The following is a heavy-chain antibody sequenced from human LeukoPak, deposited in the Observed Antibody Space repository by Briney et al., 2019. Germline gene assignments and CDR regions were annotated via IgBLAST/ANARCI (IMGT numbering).Heavy chain of an antibody. D-gene: IGHD4-17*01. CDR2: ISGSGGST. CDR1: GFTFSSYG. J-gene: IGHJ4*02. V-gene: IGHV3-23*01. CDR3: AKNHQPYGDYAIDY. Sequence: PGGTLRLSCVASGFTFSSYGMSWVRQAPGKGLEWVSAISGSGGSTYYADSVKGRFTISRDNSKNTLYLQMNSLRAEDTAVYYCAKNHQPYGDYAIDYWGQGTLVTVSS.